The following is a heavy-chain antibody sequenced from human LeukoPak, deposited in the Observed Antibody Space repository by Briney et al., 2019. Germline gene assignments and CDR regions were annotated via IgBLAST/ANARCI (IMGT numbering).Heavy chain of an antibody. CDR3: TLGGRTFDY. CDR1: GFTFGDYA. V-gene: IGHV3-49*04. CDR2: IRSKVYGGTT. D-gene: IGHD1-26*01. J-gene: IGHJ4*02. Sequence: GGSLRLSCTGSGFTFGDYAVSWVRQAPGKGLEWVGLIRSKVYGGTTEYAASVKGRFTISRDDSKSIAYLQVSSLKTEDTAVYYCTLGGRTFDYWGQGTLVTVSS.